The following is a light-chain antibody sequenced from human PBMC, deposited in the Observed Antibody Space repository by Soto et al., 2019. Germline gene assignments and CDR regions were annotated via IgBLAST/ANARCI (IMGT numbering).Light chain of an antibody. CDR3: QQSYSTPFT. J-gene: IGKJ3*01. CDR2: KAS. V-gene: IGKV1-5*03. CDR1: QSIRSW. Sequence: DIQMTQSPSTLPASVGDRVTVTCRASQSIRSWLAWYQEKPGKAPKLLIYKASLLETGVPSRFSGSGSGTEFTLTISSLQTDDFGTYYCQQSYSTPFTFAPGTKVDIK.